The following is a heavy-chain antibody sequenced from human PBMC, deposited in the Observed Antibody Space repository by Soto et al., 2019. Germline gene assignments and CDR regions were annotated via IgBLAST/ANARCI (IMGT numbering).Heavy chain of an antibody. Sequence: QVQLQQWGAGLLKPSETLSLTCAVYGGSFSGYYWSWIRQPPGKGLERIGEINHSGSTNYNPSLKSRVTISVDTSKNQFSLKLSSVTAADTAVYYCARGSGDDIVVVPADGASWFDPWGQGTLVTVSS. CDR3: ARGSGDDIVVVPADGASWFDP. CDR1: GGSFSGYY. CDR2: INHSGST. D-gene: IGHD2-2*01. J-gene: IGHJ5*02. V-gene: IGHV4-34*01.